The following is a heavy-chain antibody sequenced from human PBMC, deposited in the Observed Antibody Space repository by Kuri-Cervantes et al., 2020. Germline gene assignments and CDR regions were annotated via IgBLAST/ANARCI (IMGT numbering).Heavy chain of an antibody. CDR2: ISYDGSKK. V-gene: IGHV3-30-3*01. Sequence: GESLRPSCAVSGFSLSSYAMHWVRQAPGKGLEWVAVISYDGSKKYYAYSEKGRFTISRDNSKNTRYLQMNSLRAGDTALYYYAKDYYPALYYYDSSGYYGALDYWGQGTLVTVSS. CDR1: GFSLSSYA. D-gene: IGHD3-22*01. J-gene: IGHJ4*02. CDR3: AKDYYPALYYYDSSGYYGALDY.